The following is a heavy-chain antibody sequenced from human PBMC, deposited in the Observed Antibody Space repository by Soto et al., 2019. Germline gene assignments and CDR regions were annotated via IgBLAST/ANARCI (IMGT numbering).Heavy chain of an antibody. Sequence: GASVKVSCKASGGTFSSYAISWVRQAPGQGLEWMGGIIPIFGTANYAQKFQGRVTITADESTSTAYMELSSLRSEDTAVYYCAKSWFGESHYYGMDVWGQGTTVTVSS. V-gene: IGHV1-69*13. CDR2: IIPIFGTA. D-gene: IGHD3-10*01. CDR3: AKSWFGESHYYGMDV. J-gene: IGHJ6*02. CDR1: GGTFSSYA.